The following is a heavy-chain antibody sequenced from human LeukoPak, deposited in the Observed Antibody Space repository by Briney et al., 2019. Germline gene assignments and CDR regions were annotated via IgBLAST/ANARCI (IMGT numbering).Heavy chain of an antibody. CDR3: ARSFSPDFWRGYFAY. CDR1: GGSISSGDYY. J-gene: IGHJ4*02. Sequence: PSETLSLTCTVSGGSISSGDYYWNWIRQHPGKGLEWIGYIYYSGGTYYNPSLKSRVTISVDTSKNQFSLKLSSVTAADTAVYYCARSFSPDFWRGYFAYWGQGSLVTVSS. D-gene: IGHD3-3*01. CDR2: IYYSGGT. V-gene: IGHV4-31*03.